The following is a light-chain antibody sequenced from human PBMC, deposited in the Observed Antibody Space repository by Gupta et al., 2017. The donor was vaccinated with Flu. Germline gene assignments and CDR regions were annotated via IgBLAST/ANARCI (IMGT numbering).Light chain of an antibody. CDR2: GAS. J-gene: IGKJ4*01. CDR3: QQENNCPVP. V-gene: IGKV3-15*01. CDR1: QSVSNN. Sequence: ETVMTQSPGTLSVFPGERATLSCSASQSVSNNLAWYQQKPGQAPRLLIYGASTRATGVPARFSGSGSGTEFTLTISSLQSEDFAVYYCQQENNCPVPFGRGTKVDIK.